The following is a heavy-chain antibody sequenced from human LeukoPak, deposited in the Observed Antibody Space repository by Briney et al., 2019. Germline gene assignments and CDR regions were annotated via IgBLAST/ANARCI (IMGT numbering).Heavy chain of an antibody. J-gene: IGHJ6*04. V-gene: IGHV1-69*13. CDR3: ARGAGLCSGGSCYDYYYGMDV. Sequence: SVKVSCKASGGTFSSYAISWVRQAPGQGLEWMGGIIPIFGTANYAQKFQGRVTITADESTSTAYMELSSLRSEDTGVYYCARGAGLCSGGSCYDYYYGMDVWGKGTTVTVSS. CDR1: GGTFSSYA. CDR2: IIPIFGTA. D-gene: IGHD2-15*01.